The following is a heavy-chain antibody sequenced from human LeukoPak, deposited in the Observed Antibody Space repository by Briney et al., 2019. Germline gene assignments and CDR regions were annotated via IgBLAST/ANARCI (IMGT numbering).Heavy chain of an antibody. Sequence: GGSLRLSCAASGFTFSSYSMNWVRQAPGKGLEWVSYISSSRNSIYYADSVKGRFIISRDNAKNTLYLQMNSLRAEDTAVYYCARGPTVTDYWGQGTLVTVSS. CDR1: GFTFSSYS. J-gene: IGHJ4*02. CDR2: ISSSRNSI. D-gene: IGHD4-17*01. CDR3: ARGPTVTDY. V-gene: IGHV3-48*01.